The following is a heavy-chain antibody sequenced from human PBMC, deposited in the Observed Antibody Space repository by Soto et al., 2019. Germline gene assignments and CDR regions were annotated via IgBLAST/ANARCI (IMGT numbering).Heavy chain of an antibody. D-gene: IGHD3-9*01. CDR2: LNDDGSTT. J-gene: IGHJ4*02. CDR3: AKGTIEAPGIDY. CDR1: GFTFNSYW. Sequence: EVQLVESGGGLVQPGGSLRLSCATSGFTFNSYWMHWVRQVPGKGLVWVSRLNDDGSTTNYADSVKGRFTISRDNAKHTLYPQMSSLSAEDTAVYHCAKGTIEAPGIDYWGQGTLVTVSS. V-gene: IGHV3-74*01.